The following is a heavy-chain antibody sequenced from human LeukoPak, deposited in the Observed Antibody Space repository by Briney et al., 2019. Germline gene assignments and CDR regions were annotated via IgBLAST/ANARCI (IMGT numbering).Heavy chain of an antibody. Sequence: SETLSLTCTVSGGSISSYYWSWIRQPAGKGLEWIGRIYTSGSTNYNPSLKSRVTMSVDTSKNQFSLKLSSVTAADTAVYYCASWGTDSSGYYYFDYWGQGTLVTVSS. CDR3: ASWGTDSSGYYYFDY. J-gene: IGHJ4*02. V-gene: IGHV4-4*07. CDR1: GGSISSYY. D-gene: IGHD3-22*01. CDR2: IYTSGST.